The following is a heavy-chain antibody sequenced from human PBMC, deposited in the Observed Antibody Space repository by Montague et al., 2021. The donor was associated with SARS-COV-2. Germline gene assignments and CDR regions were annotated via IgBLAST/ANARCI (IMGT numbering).Heavy chain of an antibody. J-gene: IGHJ6*02. Sequence: SETLSLTCTVSGGSISNNNWSWIRQPPGKGLEWIGYIYNGGSTNYNPSLRSRVTISVDPSEIQFSLRLSSVTAADTAVYYCAREAVEKRVRTRMTGRLEENYYYVLDVWGQGTTVIVPS. D-gene: IGHD3-3*01. V-gene: IGHV4-59*01. CDR2: IYNGGST. CDR3: AREAVEKRVRTRMTGRLEENYYYVLDV. CDR1: GGSISNNN.